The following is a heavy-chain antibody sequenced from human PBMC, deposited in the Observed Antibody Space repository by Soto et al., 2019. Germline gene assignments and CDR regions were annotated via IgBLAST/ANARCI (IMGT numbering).Heavy chain of an antibody. CDR2: IKEDGSEA. Sequence: EVQLVESGGGLVQPGGSLRLSCAASGFTFSTYWMNWVRQAPGKGLEWVANIKEDGSEAYYVDSVKGRFTISRDNAKNSLYLDMNSLRGEDTAVYYCARDWGAPGRGSALGYYHHFGMDVWGQGTTVTVPS. V-gene: IGHV3-7*05. CDR1: GFTFSTYW. CDR3: ARDWGAPGRGSALGYYHHFGMDV. J-gene: IGHJ6*02. D-gene: IGHD3-16*01.